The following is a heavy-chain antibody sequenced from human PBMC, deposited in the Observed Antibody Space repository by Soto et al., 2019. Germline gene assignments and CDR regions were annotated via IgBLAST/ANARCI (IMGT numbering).Heavy chain of an antibody. CDR2: IYHIGST. CDR3: AREKGAVGWGY. J-gene: IGHJ4*02. Sequence: SETLSLTCAVSGGSVSSTQWWTWVRQAPGKGLEWLGEIYHIGSTKYNPSLKSRVTMSVDKSKNQFSLKLSSVTAADTAVYYCAREKGAVGWGYWGQGTLVTVSS. CDR1: GGSVSSTQW. V-gene: IGHV4-4*02. D-gene: IGHD3-10*01.